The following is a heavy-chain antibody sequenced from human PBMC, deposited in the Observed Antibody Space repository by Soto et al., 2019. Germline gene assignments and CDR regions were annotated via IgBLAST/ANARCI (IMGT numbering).Heavy chain of an antibody. V-gene: IGHV1-18*01. J-gene: IGHJ5*02. CDR1: GYTFTRYG. CDR2: SSAYNGNT. CDR3: AGGNWGYCSGGSCSLNWFDP. D-gene: IGHD2-15*01. Sequence: QVRLVQSGAEVKKPGASVKVSCKASGYTFTRYGISWVRQAPGQGLERMGWSSAYNGNTNYAQKLQCRVTMPTDTSTSTDYMELRSLRSDDTAVYYCAGGNWGYCSGGSCSLNWFDPWGQGTLVTVSS.